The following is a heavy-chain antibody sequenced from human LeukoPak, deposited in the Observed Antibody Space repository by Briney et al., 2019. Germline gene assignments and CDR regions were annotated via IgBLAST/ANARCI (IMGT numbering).Heavy chain of an antibody. CDR1: GFTFSSYA. V-gene: IGHV3-23*01. J-gene: IGHJ4*02. CDR3: AKDDSGLGYSSGWTDY. CDR2: ISGSGGST. D-gene: IGHD6-19*01. Sequence: GGSLRLSCAASGFTFSSYAMSWVRQAPGKGLEWVSAISGSGGSTYYADSVKGRFTISRDNSKNTLYLQMNSLRAEDTAVYYCAKDDSGLGYSSGWTDYWGQGTLVTVSS.